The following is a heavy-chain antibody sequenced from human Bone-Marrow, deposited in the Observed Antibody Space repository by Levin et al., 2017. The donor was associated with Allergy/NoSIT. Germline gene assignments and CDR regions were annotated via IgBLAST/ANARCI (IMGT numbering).Heavy chain of an antibody. CDR3: ARGGGGWSQFDS. CDR1: GYSFITYS. V-gene: IGHV7-4-1*02. J-gene: IGHJ4*02. Sequence: ASVKVSCKASGYSFITYSIDWVRQAPGQGLEWMGRINTKTGKSTYAQGFTGRVVFSLDTPVSTAFLQISSLKTEDSAVYYCARGGGGWSQFDSWGQGTLVTVSS. CDR2: INTKTGKS. D-gene: IGHD6-19*01.